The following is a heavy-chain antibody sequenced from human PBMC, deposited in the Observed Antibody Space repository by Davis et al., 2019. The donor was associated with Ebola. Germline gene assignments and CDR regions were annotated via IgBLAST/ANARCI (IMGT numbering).Heavy chain of an antibody. Sequence: AASVKVSCKASGYTFTGYYMHWVRQAPGQRLEWIGWIVVGSGNTNYAQKLQGRVTISRDMSTSTSYLDLSNLRSEDTAVYYCAASAGTVGKFDFWGQGTLVTVS. CDR1: GYTFTGYY. CDR3: AASAGTVGKFDF. J-gene: IGHJ4*01. D-gene: IGHD1-14*01. V-gene: IGHV1-58*02. CDR2: IVVGSGNT.